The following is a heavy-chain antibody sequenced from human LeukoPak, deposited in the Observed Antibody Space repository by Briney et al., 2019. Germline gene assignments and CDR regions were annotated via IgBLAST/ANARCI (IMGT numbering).Heavy chain of an antibody. CDR3: AKSQFGGVFDGFDI. V-gene: IGHV3-53*01. CDR2: IYSGGST. J-gene: IGHJ3*02. CDR1: GFTVGSNY. D-gene: IGHD3-16*01. Sequence: GGSLRLSCAASGFTVGSNYMSWVRQAPGKGLEWVSVIYSGGSTYYADSVKGRFTISRDNSKNTLYVQMNSLRAEDTAVYYCAKSQFGGVFDGFDIWGQGTMVTVSS.